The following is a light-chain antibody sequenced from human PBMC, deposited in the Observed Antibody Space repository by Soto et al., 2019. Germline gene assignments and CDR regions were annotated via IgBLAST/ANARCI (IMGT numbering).Light chain of an antibody. CDR2: DVS. CDR1: SSDVGGYYY. J-gene: IGLJ2*01. CDR3: SSYARSNNNVI. Sequence: QSALTQPPSASGSPGQSVTISCTGTSSDVGGYYYVSWYQQHPGKAPKLTIYDVSKRPSGVPDRFSGSKSGNTASLTVSGLQTEYEADYYCSSYARSNNNVIFGGGTKLTVL. V-gene: IGLV2-8*01.